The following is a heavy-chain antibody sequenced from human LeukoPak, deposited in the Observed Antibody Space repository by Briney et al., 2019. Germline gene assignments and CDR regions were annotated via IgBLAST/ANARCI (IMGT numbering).Heavy chain of an antibody. J-gene: IGHJ4*02. V-gene: IGHV3-48*01. D-gene: IGHD3-22*01. CDR3: AKDRMAYMMVVFDY. CDR2: ISSSSTI. CDR1: GFTFSSYS. Sequence: GGSLRLSCAASGFTFSSYSMNWVRQAPGKGLEWVSYISSSSTIYYADSVKGRFTISRDNAKNSLYLQMNSLRAEDTAVYYCAKDRMAYMMVVFDYWGQGTLVTVSS.